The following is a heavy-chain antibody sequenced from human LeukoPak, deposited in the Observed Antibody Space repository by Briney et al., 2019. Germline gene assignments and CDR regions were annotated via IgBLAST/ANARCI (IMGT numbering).Heavy chain of an antibody. CDR3: AKGDKPVIAMVKFDY. CDR2: ISGSGTNT. V-gene: IGHV3-23*01. Sequence: PGGSLRLSCAASGFTFSNHGMNWVRQAPGKGLEWVSGISGSGTNTYYADSVKGRFTISRDNSKNTLYMQMNSLRAEDTAVYYCAKGDKPVIAMVKFDYWGQGTLVTVSS. CDR1: GFTFSNHG. D-gene: IGHD5-18*01. J-gene: IGHJ4*02.